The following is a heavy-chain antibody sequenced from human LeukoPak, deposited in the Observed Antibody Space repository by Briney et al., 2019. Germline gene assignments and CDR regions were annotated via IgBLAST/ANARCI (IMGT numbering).Heavy chain of an antibody. D-gene: IGHD2-15*01. CDR1: GGSIGTFY. Sequence: SETLSLTCTVSGGSIGTFYWSWIRQPPGKRLEWIGDVYYNGNTNYNPSLKSRVTISVYTSKNQFSLKMTSVTAADTAVYYCARQVVATAPVGYWGQGTLVTVSS. J-gene: IGHJ4*02. CDR2: VYYNGNT. CDR3: ARQVVATAPVGY. V-gene: IGHV4-59*08.